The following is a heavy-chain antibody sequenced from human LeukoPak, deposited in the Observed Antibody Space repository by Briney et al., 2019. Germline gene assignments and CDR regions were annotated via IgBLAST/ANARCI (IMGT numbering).Heavy chain of an antibody. J-gene: IGHJ3*02. D-gene: IGHD3-10*01. CDR3: ARDLWGAI. CDR2: IYSGGST. Sequence: GGSLRLSCSASEFTVSSNYMSWVRQAPGKGLEWVSVIYSGGSTYYADSVKGRFTISRDNSKNTLYLQMNCLRAEDTAVYYCARDLWGAIWGQGTMVTVSS. V-gene: IGHV3-53*01. CDR1: EFTVSSNY.